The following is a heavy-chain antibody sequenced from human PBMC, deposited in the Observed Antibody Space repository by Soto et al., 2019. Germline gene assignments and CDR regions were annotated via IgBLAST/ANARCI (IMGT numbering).Heavy chain of an antibody. V-gene: IGHV1-18*01. CDR3: ATTLCSSTSCYLPPAVRPEIVY. J-gene: IGHJ4*02. CDR1: GYTFTSYG. D-gene: IGHD2-2*01. Sequence: ASVKVSCKASGYTFTSYGISWVRQAPGQGLEWMGWISAYNGNTNYAQKLQGRVTMTTDTSTSTAYMELRSLRSDDTAVYYCATTLCSSTSCYLPPAVRPEIVYWGQGTLVTVSS. CDR2: ISAYNGNT.